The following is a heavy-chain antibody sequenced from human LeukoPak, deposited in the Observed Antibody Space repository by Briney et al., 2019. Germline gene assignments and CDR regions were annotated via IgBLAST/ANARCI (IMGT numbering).Heavy chain of an antibody. CDR3: AKDLTVTQSRVLIYYYYMDV. CDR2: ISGSGGST. D-gene: IGHD4-11*01. V-gene: IGHV3-23*01. CDR1: GFTFSSYA. Sequence: PGGSLRLSCAASGFTFSSYAMSWVRQAPGKGLEWVSAISGSGGSTYYADSVKGRFTISRDNSKNTLYLQMNSLRAEDTAVYYCAKDLTVTQSRVLIYYYYMDVWGKGTTVTVSS. J-gene: IGHJ6*03.